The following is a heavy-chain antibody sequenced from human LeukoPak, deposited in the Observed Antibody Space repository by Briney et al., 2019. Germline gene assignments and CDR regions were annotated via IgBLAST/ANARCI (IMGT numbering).Heavy chain of an antibody. CDR2: ISGSGGST. D-gene: IGHD3-9*01. CDR1: GFTFSSYA. Sequence: GGSLRLSCAASGFTFSSYAMSWVRQAPGKGLEWVSAISGSGGSTYYADSVKGRFTISRDNSKNTLYLQMNSLRAEDTAVYYCAIYDILTGYYDSGQGTLVTVSS. J-gene: IGHJ4*02. V-gene: IGHV3-23*01. CDR3: AIYDILTGYYD.